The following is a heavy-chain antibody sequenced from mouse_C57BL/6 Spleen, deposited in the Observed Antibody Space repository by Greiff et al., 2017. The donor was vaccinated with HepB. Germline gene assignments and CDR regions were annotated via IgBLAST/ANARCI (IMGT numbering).Heavy chain of an antibody. Sequence: LVESGAELMKPGASVKLSCKATGYTFTGYWIEWVKQRPGHGLEWIGEILPGSGSTNYNEKFKGKATFTADTSSNTAYMQLSSLTTEDSAIYYCARRGYYYGSPYYFDYWGQGTTLTVSS. CDR3: ARRGYYYGSPYYFDY. CDR1: GYTFTGYW. J-gene: IGHJ2*01. D-gene: IGHD1-1*01. V-gene: IGHV1-9*01. CDR2: ILPGSGST.